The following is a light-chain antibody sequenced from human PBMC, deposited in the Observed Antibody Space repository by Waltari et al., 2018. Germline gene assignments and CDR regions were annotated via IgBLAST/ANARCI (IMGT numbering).Light chain of an antibody. CDR2: RNN. J-gene: IGLJ2*01. CDR1: SSTIGSNY. Sequence: QSVLTQPPSASGTPGQRVTLSCSGSSSTIGSNYVYWHQQLPGTAPKLLIYRNNQRPSGVPDRFSGSKSGTSASLAISGLRSEDEADYYCAAWDDSLSVHVVFGGGTKLTVL. CDR3: AAWDDSLSVHVV. V-gene: IGLV1-47*01.